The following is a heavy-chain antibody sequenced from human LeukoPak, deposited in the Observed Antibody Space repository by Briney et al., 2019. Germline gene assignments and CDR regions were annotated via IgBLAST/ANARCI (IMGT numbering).Heavy chain of an antibody. CDR1: GGSISSGSYY. J-gene: IGHJ4*02. V-gene: IGHV4-61*02. D-gene: IGHD6-13*01. Sequence: SQTLSLTCTVSGGSISSGSYYWSWIRQPAGKGLEWIGRIYTSGSTNYNPSLKSRVTISVDTSKNQFSLKLSSVTAADTAVYYCARHEVVKARSSSYYFDYWGQGTLVTVSS. CDR3: ARHEVVKARSSSYYFDY. CDR2: IYTSGST.